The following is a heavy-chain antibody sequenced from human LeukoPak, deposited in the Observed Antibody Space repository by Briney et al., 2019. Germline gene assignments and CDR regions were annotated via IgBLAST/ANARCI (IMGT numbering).Heavy chain of an antibody. J-gene: IGHJ6*02. CDR2: ISYDGSYE. V-gene: IGHV3-30*04. D-gene: IGHD5-12*01. Sequence: GRSLRLSCAASGFTFSSYAMHWVRQAPGKGLEWVAVISYDGSYEYYADSVKGRFTISRDNSKNTLYLQMNSLRAEDTAVYYCARVGGRGYSGYDYYYYGMDVWGQGTTVTVSS. CDR3: ARVGGRGYSGYDYYYYGMDV. CDR1: GFTFSSYA.